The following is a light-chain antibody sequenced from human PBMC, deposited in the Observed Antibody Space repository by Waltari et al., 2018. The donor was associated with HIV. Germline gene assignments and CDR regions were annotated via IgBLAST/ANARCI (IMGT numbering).Light chain of an antibody. CDR2: RNY. CDR1: SSNIGDNY. CDR3: ASWDDSLRNWV. V-gene: IGLV1-47*01. Sequence: QSVLTQPPSASGTPGPRVTISCSGSSSNIGDNYVYLYQPLPGTAPKLLSYRNYQRPSGVPDRFSGSKSGTSASLAISGLRSEDEGDFYCASWDDSLRNWVFGGGTKLTVL. J-gene: IGLJ3*02.